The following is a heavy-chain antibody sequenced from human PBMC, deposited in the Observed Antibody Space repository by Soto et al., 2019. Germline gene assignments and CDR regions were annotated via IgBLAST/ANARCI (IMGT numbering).Heavy chain of an antibody. V-gene: IGHV4-59*08. D-gene: IGHD4-17*01. CDR1: GGSFSSYF. CDR3: ARHNTRLPPGDYESYYYGKDV. Sequence: TLSLTCTVSGGSFSSYFWSWIRQPPGKGLEWIGYIYHSGTTNYNPSLKSRVTISVDTSKNQFSLKLSSVTAADTAVYFCARHNTRLPPGDYESYYYGKDVWSQGTTVTVSS. CDR2: IYHSGTT. J-gene: IGHJ6*02.